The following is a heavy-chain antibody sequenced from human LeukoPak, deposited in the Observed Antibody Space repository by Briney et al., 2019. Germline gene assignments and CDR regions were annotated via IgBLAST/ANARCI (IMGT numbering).Heavy chain of an antibody. Sequence: GESLKISCKGSGYSFTSYWIGWVRQMPGKGLEWMGIIYPGDSDTRYSPSFQGQVTISADKSISTAYLQWSSLKASDTAMYYRARLVGNGYSSSWYNYYYYYYMDVWGKGTTVTISS. CDR1: GYSFTSYW. D-gene: IGHD6-13*01. J-gene: IGHJ6*03. CDR2: IYPGDSDT. V-gene: IGHV5-51*01. CDR3: ARLVGNGYSSSWYNYYYYYYMDV.